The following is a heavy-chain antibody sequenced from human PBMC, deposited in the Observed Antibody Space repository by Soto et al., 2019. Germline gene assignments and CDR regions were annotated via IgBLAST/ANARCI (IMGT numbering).Heavy chain of an antibody. V-gene: IGHV4-34*01. CDR2: INHSGST. D-gene: IGHD2-15*01. CDR1: GGSFSGYY. CDR3: ASGGPHLKDIVVVVAAKNWFDP. Sequence: QVQLQQWGAGLLKPSETLSLTCAVYGGSFSGYYWSWIRQPPGKGLEWIGEINHSGSTNYNPSLKSRVTISVATTKDQFSLKLSSVSAADTAVYYCASGGPHLKDIVVVVAAKNWFDPWGQGTLVTVSS. J-gene: IGHJ5*02.